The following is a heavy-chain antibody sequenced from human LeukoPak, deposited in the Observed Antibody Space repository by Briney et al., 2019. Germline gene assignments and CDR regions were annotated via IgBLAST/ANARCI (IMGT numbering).Heavy chain of an antibody. D-gene: IGHD3-10*01. CDR1: GGSISSGDYY. J-gene: IGHJ5*02. Sequence: SETLSLTCTVSGGSISSGDYYWSWLRQPPGKGLEWFGYIYYSGSTYYNPSLKSRVTISVDTSKNHFSLKLSSVTPAATAVYYGARADRDARYYDGSGKGSWFDPWGQGTLVTVSS. CDR3: ARADRDARYYDGSGKGSWFDP. V-gene: IGHV4-30-4*01. CDR2: IYYSGST.